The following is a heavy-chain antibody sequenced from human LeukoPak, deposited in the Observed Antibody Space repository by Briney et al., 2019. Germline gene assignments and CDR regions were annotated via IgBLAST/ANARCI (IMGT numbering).Heavy chain of an antibody. V-gene: IGHV4-59*01. CDR1: GGSISSYY. J-gene: IGHJ4*02. Sequence: SETLSLTCTVSGGSISSYYWSWIRQPPGKGLEWIGYIYYSGSTNYNPSLKSRVTISVDTSKNQFSLKLSSVTAADTAVYYCPRDSDRGTNFDYWGQGTLATVSS. D-gene: IGHD1-14*01. CDR2: IYYSGST. CDR3: PRDSDRGTNFDY.